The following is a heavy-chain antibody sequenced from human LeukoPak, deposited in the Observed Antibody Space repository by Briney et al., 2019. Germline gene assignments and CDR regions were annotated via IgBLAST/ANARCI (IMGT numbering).Heavy chain of an antibody. CDR2: IYYSGST. CDR1: GGSISSYY. V-gene: IGHV4-59*01. D-gene: IGHD3-22*01. Sequence: PSETLSLTCTVSGGSISSYYWSWIRQPPGKGLEWIGYIYYSGSTNYNPSLKSRVTISVDTSKNQFSLKLSSVTAAHTAVYYCARELYYYDSSGFFCHAFDIWGQGTMVTVSS. J-gene: IGHJ3*02. CDR3: ARELYYYDSSGFFCHAFDI.